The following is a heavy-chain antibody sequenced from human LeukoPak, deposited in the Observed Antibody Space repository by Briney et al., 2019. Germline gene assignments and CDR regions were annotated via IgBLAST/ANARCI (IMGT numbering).Heavy chain of an antibody. Sequence: GGSLRLSCAASGFTFSSYSMNWVRQAPGKGLEWVSSISSSSSYIYYADSVKGQFTIFRDNAKNSLYLQMNSLRAEDTAVYYCARGEYSGSYPGAFDIWGQGTMVTVSS. CDR3: ARGEYSGSYPGAFDI. D-gene: IGHD1-26*01. V-gene: IGHV3-21*01. CDR1: GFTFSSYS. CDR2: ISSSSSYI. J-gene: IGHJ3*02.